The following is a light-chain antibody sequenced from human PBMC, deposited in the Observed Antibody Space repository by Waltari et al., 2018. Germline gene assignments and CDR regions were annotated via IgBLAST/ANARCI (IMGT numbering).Light chain of an antibody. Sequence: SYELSQPPSESVSPGQTAVISCSGEELGNKFVWWYQQKPGQAPVLVLYHDDKRTAGIPGRWCGSNRGTRATLISVGTQPMDEADYYCQAWDRTTAVFGGGTKLTVL. CDR3: QAWDRTTAV. V-gene: IGLV3-1*01. CDR2: HDD. CDR1: ELGNKF. J-gene: IGLJ2*01.